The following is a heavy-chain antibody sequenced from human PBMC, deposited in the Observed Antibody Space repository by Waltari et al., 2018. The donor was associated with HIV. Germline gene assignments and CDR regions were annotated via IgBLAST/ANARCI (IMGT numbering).Heavy chain of an antibody. D-gene: IGHD2-15*01. CDR1: GFTFSSYS. V-gene: IGHV3-21*01. J-gene: IGHJ4*02. CDR3: AGVGVAAWWFDY. Sequence: EVQLVESGGGLVKPGGSLRLSCAASGFTFSSYSMNWVRQAPGKGLEWVSSISSSSSYIYYADSVKGRFTISRDNAKNSLYLQMNSLRAEDTAVYYCAGVGVAAWWFDYWGQGTLVTVSS. CDR2: ISSSSSYI.